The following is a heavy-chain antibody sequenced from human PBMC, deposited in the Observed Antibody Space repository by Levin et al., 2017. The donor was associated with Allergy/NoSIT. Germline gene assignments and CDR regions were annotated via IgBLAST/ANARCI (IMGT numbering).Heavy chain of an antibody. Sequence: SQTLSLTCAVYGESFSGYYWSWIRQLPGKGLEWIGEIDHTGSSSYNPSLKSRATISVDTSKNQFSLRLTSVTAADTAVYYCARGHYCSSTSCFRGLQYWGHGNLVTVSS. CDR3: ARGHYCSSTSCFRGLQY. D-gene: IGHD2-2*01. CDR2: IDHTGSS. J-gene: IGHJ1*01. CDR1: GESFSGYY. V-gene: IGHV4-34*01.